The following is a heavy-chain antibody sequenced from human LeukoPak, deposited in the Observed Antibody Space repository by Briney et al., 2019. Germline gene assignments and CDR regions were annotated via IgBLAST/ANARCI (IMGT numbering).Heavy chain of an antibody. CDR2: INPNSGGT. J-gene: IGHJ5*02. CDR3: ARGVDFWSGYYRGPGFDP. CDR1: GYTFTGYY. Sequence: ASVKVSCKASGYTFTGYYMHWVRQAPGQGLEWMGRINPNSGGTNYAQKFQGRVTMTRNTSISTAYMELSSLRSEDTAVYYCARGVDFWSGYYRGPGFDPWGQGTLVTVSS. V-gene: IGHV1-2*06. D-gene: IGHD3-3*01.